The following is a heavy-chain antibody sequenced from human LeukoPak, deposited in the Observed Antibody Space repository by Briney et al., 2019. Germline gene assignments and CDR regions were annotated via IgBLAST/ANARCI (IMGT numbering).Heavy chain of an antibody. D-gene: IGHD2-8*01. CDR1: GGSISGYY. V-gene: IGHV4-59*08. CDR2: IYYSGST. CDR3: ARHYVFVYGGSSFDY. Sequence: SETLSLTCTVSGGSISGYYWSWIRQPPGKGLEWIGYIYYSGSTNYNPSLRSRLTISVDTSKNQFSLKLSSVTTADTAVYYCARHYVFVYGGSSFDYWGQGTLVTVSS. J-gene: IGHJ4*02.